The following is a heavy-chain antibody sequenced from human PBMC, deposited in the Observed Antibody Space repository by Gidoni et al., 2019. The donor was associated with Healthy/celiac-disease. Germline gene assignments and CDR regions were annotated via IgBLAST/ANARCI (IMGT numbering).Heavy chain of an antibody. CDR2: INPNSGGT. V-gene: IGHV1-2*02. Sequence: QVQLVESGAEVKKPAASVKRSCKASGYTFTGSNMHWVRQAPGQVLEWMGGINPNSGGTNDAQKFQGRVTMTRDTSISTAYMYPSRLRSDDTAVYYCARDPHLRVGATLGFYFDYWGQGTLVTVSS. J-gene: IGHJ4*02. CDR1: GYTFTGSN. D-gene: IGHD1-26*01. CDR3: ARDPHLRVGATLGFYFDY.